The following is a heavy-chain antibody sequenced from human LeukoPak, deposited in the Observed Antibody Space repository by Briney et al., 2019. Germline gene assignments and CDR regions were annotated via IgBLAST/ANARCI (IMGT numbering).Heavy chain of an antibody. Sequence: HPGRSLRLSCAASGFIFDAYAMHWVRQAPGKGLEWVSGIGWNSGSIGYADSVKGRFTISRDNAKNSLYLQMNSLRAEDTALYYCAILNDAFDIWGQGTMVTVSS. CDR1: GFIFDAYA. J-gene: IGHJ3*02. CDR2: IGWNSGSI. V-gene: IGHV3-9*01. CDR3: AILNDAFDI.